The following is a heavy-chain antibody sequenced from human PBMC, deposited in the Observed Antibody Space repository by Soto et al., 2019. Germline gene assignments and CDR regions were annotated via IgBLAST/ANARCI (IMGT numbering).Heavy chain of an antibody. CDR1: GFTFSTYA. D-gene: IGHD3-10*01. CDR2: ISTSVGST. CDR3: AKGGQSYDY. Sequence: AGGSLRLSCAASGFTFSTYAMNWVRQAPGKGLEWVSAISTSVGSTYYTDSVKGRFTISRDNSKNTLYLQMNSLRAEDTAVYYCAKGGQSYDYWGQGTLVTVSS. J-gene: IGHJ4*02. V-gene: IGHV3-23*01.